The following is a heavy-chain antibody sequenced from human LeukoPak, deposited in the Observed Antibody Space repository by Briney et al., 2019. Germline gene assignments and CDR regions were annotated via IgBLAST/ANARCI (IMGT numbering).Heavy chain of an antibody. CDR2: IKQDGSEK. J-gene: IGHJ3*02. CDR3: ARDPSAFDI. Sequence: GGSLRLSCAASGFTFSDYWMSWVRQAPGKGLEWVANIKQDGSEKYYVDSVKGRCTISRDNAKNSLHLQMNSLRAEDTAVYYCARDPSAFDIWGQGTVVTVSS. V-gene: IGHV3-7*05. CDR1: GFTFSDYW.